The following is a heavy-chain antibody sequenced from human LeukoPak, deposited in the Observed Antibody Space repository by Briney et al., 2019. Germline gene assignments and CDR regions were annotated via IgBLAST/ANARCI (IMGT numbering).Heavy chain of an antibody. D-gene: IGHD2-8*01. CDR3: ASAVYAMDYYYYGMDV. J-gene: IGHJ6*02. Sequence: SVKVPCKASGDTFSSYTISWVRQAPGQGLEWMGRTIPILGIANSAQKFQGRVTITADKSTSTAYMELSSLRSEDTAVYYCASAVYAMDYYYYGMDVWGRGTTVTVSS. V-gene: IGHV1-69*02. CDR2: TIPILGIA. CDR1: GDTFSSYT.